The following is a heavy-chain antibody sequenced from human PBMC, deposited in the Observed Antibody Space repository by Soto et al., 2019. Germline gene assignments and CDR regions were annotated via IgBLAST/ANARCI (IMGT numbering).Heavy chain of an antibody. D-gene: IGHD3-22*01. Sequence: GASVKVSCKASRYTFTNYYMHWVRQAPGQGLEWMGMINPRGDNTNYAQNFQGRVTMTRDTSTSTVYMDLNSLRAEDTAVYYCGRMKRYYYESSGYYNHDAFDIWG. CDR1: RYTFTNYY. CDR3: GRMKRYYYESSGYYNHDAFDI. CDR2: INPRGDNT. J-gene: IGHJ3*02. V-gene: IGHV1-46*01.